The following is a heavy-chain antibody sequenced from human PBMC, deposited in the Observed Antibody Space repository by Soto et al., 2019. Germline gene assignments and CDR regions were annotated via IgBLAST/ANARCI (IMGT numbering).Heavy chain of an antibody. CDR1: GFTFSNAW. Sequence: GGSLRLSCAASGFTFSNAWMSWVRQAPGKGLEWVGRIKSKTDGGTTDYAAPVKGRFIISRDDSKNTLYLQMNSLKTEDTAVYYCTTDHTEDDFWSGYAFDIWGQGTMVTVSS. J-gene: IGHJ3*02. D-gene: IGHD3-3*01. V-gene: IGHV3-15*01. CDR3: TTDHTEDDFWSGYAFDI. CDR2: IKSKTDGGTT.